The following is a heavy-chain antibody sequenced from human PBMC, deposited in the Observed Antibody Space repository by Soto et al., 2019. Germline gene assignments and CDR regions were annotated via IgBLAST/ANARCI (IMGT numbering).Heavy chain of an antibody. Sequence: GGSLRVSNRASECTFSCYSRNWVRQAQGKGLEWVSSISSSSSYIYYADSVKGRFTISRDNAKNSLYLQMNSLRAEDTAVYYCARDQTPDLDYYYYGMDVWGQGTTVTVSS. CDR3: ARDQTPDLDYYYYGMDV. J-gene: IGHJ6*02. CDR1: ECTFSCYS. CDR2: ISSSSSYI. V-gene: IGHV3-21*01.